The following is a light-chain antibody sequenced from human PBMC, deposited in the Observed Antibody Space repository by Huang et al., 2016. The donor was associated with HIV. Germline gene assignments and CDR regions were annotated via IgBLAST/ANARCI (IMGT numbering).Light chain of an antibody. CDR1: QSVHSY. Sequence: EIVLTQSPATLSLSPGERATLSCRASQSVHSYLAWYQQKPGQAPRLLLYYASNRATGSPARFSGSGSGTDFTLTISNLQSEDFAVYYCQQRSAWPLTFGGGTKVEI. CDR2: YAS. J-gene: IGKJ4*01. V-gene: IGKV3-11*01. CDR3: QQRSAWPLT.